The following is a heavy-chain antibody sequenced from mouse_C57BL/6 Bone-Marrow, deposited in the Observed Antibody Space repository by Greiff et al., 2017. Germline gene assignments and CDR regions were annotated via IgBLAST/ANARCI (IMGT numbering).Heavy chain of an antibody. D-gene: IGHD1-1*01. CDR3: ARWDYYGSSYLFAY. J-gene: IGHJ3*01. CDR2: IYPRSGNT. Sequence: QVQLQQSGAELARPGASVKLSCKASGYTFTSYGISWVKQRTGQGLEWIGEIYPRSGNTYYNEKFKGKATLTADKSSSTAYMELRSLTSEDSAVYFGARWDYYGSSYLFAYWGQGTLVTVSA. CDR1: GYTFTSYG. V-gene: IGHV1-81*01.